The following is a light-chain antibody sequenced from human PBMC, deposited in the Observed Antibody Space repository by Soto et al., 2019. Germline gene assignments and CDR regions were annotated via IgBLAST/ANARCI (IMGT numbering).Light chain of an antibody. CDR2: KAS. CDR1: QSISTW. J-gene: IGKJ4*01. Sequence: DIQMTQSPSTLSASVGDRVTITCRASQSISTWLAWYQQKPGKAPKLLIYKASNLEGGVPSRFGGSGSGTEFTITINSLQPDDFATYYCQQYNTYPLSFGGGTTVEIK. V-gene: IGKV1-5*03. CDR3: QQYNTYPLS.